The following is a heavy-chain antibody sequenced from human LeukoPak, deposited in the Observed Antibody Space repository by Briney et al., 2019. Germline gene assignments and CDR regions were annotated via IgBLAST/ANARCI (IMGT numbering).Heavy chain of an antibody. D-gene: IGHD2-8*01. J-gene: IGHJ2*01. CDR1: GYNFTNYW. Sequence: GESLKISCKGSGYNFTNYWIGWVRQMPGEGLEWMGIIFPGDSDPRYSPSFEGQVTISADKSITPAYLQWSNLKGSDSAIFYLARPNGGANYWFFDVWGRGTLVTVSS. CDR2: IFPGDSDP. V-gene: IGHV5-51*01. CDR3: ARPNGGANYWFFDV.